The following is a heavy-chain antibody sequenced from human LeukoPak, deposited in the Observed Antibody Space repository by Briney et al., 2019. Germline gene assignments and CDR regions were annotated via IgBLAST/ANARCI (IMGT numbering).Heavy chain of an antibody. J-gene: IGHJ4*02. V-gene: IGHV3-48*03. CDR2: ISTGGGNI. CDR3: ARDRIQWLPLDY. D-gene: IGHD3-22*01. CDR1: GFTFSSFE. Sequence: GGSPRLSCAASGFTFSSFEMNWVRQAPGKGLEWVSYISTGGGNIYYADSVKGRFTISRDNAKNSLYLQMNSLRAEDTAVYYCARDRIQWLPLDYWGQGTLVTVSS.